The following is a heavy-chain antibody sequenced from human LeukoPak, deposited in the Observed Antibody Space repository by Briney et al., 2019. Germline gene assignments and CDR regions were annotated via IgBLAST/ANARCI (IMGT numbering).Heavy chain of an antibody. J-gene: IGHJ4*02. Sequence: GGSLRLSCAASGFTFSSYGMHWVRQAPGKGLEWVAVIWYDGSNKYYADSVKGRFTISRNNSKNTLYLQMNSLRAEDTAVYYCVSEYPHADIAAAGTNEDYYFDYWGQGTLVTVSS. CDR2: IWYDGSNK. V-gene: IGHV3-33*01. D-gene: IGHD6-13*01. CDR3: VSEYPHADIAAAGTNEDYYFDY. CDR1: GFTFSSYG.